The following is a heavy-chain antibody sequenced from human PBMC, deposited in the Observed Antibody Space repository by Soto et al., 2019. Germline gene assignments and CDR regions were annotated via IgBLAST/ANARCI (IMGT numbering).Heavy chain of an antibody. Sequence: ASVKVSCKAIGYSFTSHYMHWVRHAPGQGLEWMGWISAYNGNTNYAQKLQGRVTMTTDTSTSTAYMELRSLRSDDTAVYYCARDPPPPDYWGQGTLVTVSS. CDR1: GYSFTSHY. CDR2: ISAYNGNT. J-gene: IGHJ4*02. V-gene: IGHV1-18*04. CDR3: ARDPPPPDY.